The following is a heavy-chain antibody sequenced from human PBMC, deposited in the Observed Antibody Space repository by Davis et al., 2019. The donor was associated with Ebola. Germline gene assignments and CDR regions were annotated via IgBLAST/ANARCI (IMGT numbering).Heavy chain of an antibody. Sequence: PGGSLRLSCAASGFTFSSYAMSWVRQAPGKGLEWVSAISGSGGSTYYADSVKGRFTISRDNAKNSLYLQMNSLRAEDTAVYYCARGGGYCSSTSCYSNWFDPWGQGTLVTVSS. D-gene: IGHD2-2*01. V-gene: IGHV3-23*01. J-gene: IGHJ5*02. CDR2: ISGSGGST. CDR1: GFTFSSYA. CDR3: ARGGGYCSSTSCYSNWFDP.